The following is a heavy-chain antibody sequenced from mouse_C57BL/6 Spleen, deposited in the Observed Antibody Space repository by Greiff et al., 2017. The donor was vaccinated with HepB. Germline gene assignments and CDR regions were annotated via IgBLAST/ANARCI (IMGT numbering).Heavy chain of an antibody. CDR1: GFTFSDYG. V-gene: IGHV5-17*01. CDR3: AVDYYGSSYAY. CDR2: ISSGSSTI. J-gene: IGHJ3*01. Sequence: EVQLVESGGGLVKPGGSLKLSCAASGFTFSDYGMHWVRQAPEKGLEWVAYISSGSSTIYYADTVKGRFTISRDNAKNTLFLQMTSLRSEDTAMYYCAVDYYGSSYAYWGQGTLVTVSA. D-gene: IGHD1-1*01.